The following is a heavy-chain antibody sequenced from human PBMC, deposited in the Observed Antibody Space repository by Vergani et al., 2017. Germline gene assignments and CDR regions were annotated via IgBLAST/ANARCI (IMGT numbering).Heavy chain of an antibody. V-gene: IGHV3-48*03. CDR2: ISRIGSTI. Sequence: EVQLVESGGGLVQPGGSLRLSCAASGFTFSSYEMNWVRQAPGKGLEWVSFISRIGSTIYYADSVKGRFTFSRDNAKNSLYLQMNSLRAEDTAVYYCARDSKPPSWYSPWEFDYWGQGTLVTVSS. D-gene: IGHD6-13*01. J-gene: IGHJ4*02. CDR1: GFTFSSYE. CDR3: ARDSKPPSWYSPWEFDY.